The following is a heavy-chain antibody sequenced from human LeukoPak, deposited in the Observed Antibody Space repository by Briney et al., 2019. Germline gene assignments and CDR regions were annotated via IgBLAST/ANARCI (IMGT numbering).Heavy chain of an antibody. CDR1: GFTFSTYW. CDR2: IKQDGSER. J-gene: IGHJ4*02. D-gene: IGHD6-19*01. CDR3: ARVTYSSGWYVDY. V-gene: IGHV3-7*01. Sequence: GGSLRLSCAAPGFTFSTYWMSWVRQAPGKGLEWVANIKQDGSERNYVDSVKGRFTISRDNAKNSLYLQLNSLRAEDTAVYYCARVTYSSGWYVDYWGQGTLVTVSS.